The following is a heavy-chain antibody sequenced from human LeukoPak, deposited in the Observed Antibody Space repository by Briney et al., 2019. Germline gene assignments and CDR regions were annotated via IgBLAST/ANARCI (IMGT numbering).Heavy chain of an antibody. Sequence: KPSETLSLTCDVYGGAFSGYYWSWIRQPPGKGLEWIGEINHSGSTNDNPSLKSRVTLSVDTSKNQFSLKVNSVTAADTAVYYCARRGLEISPVRPDNWFDPWGQGTLVTVSS. D-gene: IGHD5-24*01. V-gene: IGHV4-34*01. CDR2: INHSGST. J-gene: IGHJ5*02. CDR3: ARRGLEISPVRPDNWFDP. CDR1: GGAFSGYY.